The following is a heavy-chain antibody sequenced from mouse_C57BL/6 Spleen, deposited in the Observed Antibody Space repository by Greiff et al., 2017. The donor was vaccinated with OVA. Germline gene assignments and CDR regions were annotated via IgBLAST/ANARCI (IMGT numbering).Heavy chain of an antibody. J-gene: IGHJ3*01. Sequence: QVQLQQPGAELVKPGASVKMSCKASGYTFTSYWITWVKQRPGQGLEWIGDIYPGSGSTNYNEKFKSKATLTVDTSSSTAYMQLSSLTSEDSAVYYCARPLDDDGAWCAYWGQGTLVTVSA. CDR3: ARPLDDDGAWCAY. V-gene: IGHV1-55*01. CDR2: IYPGSGST. CDR1: GYTFTSYW. D-gene: IGHD2-4*01.